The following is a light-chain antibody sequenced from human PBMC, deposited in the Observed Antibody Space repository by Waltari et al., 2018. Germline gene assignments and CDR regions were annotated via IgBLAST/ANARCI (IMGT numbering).Light chain of an antibody. Sequence: DIVMTQSPDSLAVSLGERATINCKASQTILSSSINKNALAWYQQKPGHPPKLLIYWACARPSGVPNRCSGRGSETDFTLTISRLQADDVAVYYCQEYYRPPLTFGGGTKVEIK. V-gene: IGKV4-1*01. CDR2: WAC. CDR3: QEYYRPPLT. CDR1: QTILSSSINKNA. J-gene: IGKJ4*01.